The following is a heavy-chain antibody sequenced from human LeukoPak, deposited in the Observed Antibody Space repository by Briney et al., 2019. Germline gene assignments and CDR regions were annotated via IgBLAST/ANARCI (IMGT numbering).Heavy chain of an antibody. CDR1: GLTFGTYA. Sequence: GGSLRLSCAASGLTFGTYAMGWVRQAPGEVLEWVSAITDTGGDTYSADSVKGRFIISRDNSKNTLYLQMNSLRAEDTAVYYCVKGSSGSRPYYFDYWGQGTLVTVSS. CDR2: ITDTGGDT. CDR3: VKGSSGSRPYYFDY. D-gene: IGHD3-10*01. J-gene: IGHJ4*02. V-gene: IGHV3-23*01.